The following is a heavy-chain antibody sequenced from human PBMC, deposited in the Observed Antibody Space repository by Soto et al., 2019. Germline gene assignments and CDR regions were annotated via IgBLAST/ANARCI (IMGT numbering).Heavy chain of an antibody. D-gene: IGHD2-2*02. CDR3: AMEYCSGTSCYRDY. V-gene: IGHV1-69*02. J-gene: IGHJ4*02. CDR1: GGTFSSYT. CDR2: IIPILGIA. Sequence: QVQLVQSGAEVKKPGSSVKVSCKASGGTFSSYTISWVRQAPGQGLEWMGRIIPILGIANYPQKFQGRITITAAKSTSTAYMEMSSLRSEDTAVYYCAMEYCSGTSCYRDYWGQGTLVTVSS.